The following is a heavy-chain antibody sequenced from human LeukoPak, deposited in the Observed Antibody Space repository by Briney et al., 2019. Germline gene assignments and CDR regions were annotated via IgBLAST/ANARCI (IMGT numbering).Heavy chain of an antibody. D-gene: IGHD3-3*01. CDR3: ARAFWSGSIYNWFDP. CDR2: IIPIFGTA. Sequence: GASVKVSCKASGGTFSSYAISWVRQAPGQGLEWMGGIIPIFGTANYAQKFQGRVTITADKSTSTAYMELSSLRSEDTAVYYCARAFWSGSIYNWFDPWGQGTLVTVSS. J-gene: IGHJ5*02. V-gene: IGHV1-69*06. CDR1: GGTFSSYA.